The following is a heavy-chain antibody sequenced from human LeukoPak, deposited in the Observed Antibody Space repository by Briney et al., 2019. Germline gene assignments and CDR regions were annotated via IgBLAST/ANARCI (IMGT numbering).Heavy chain of an antibody. D-gene: IGHD3-10*01. V-gene: IGHV3-7*01. CDR3: ARVAMVRGVIGFDP. CDR1: GFTFSSYW. J-gene: IGHJ5*02. Sequence: GGSLRLSCAASGFTFSSYWMSWVRQAPGKGLEWVANIKQDGSEKYYVDSVKGRFTTSRDNAKNSLYLQMNSLRAEDTAVYYCARVAMVRGVIGFDPWGQGTLVTVSS. CDR2: IKQDGSEK.